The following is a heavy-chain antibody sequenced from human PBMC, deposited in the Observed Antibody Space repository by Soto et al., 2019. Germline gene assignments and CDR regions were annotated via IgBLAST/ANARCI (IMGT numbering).Heavy chain of an antibody. D-gene: IGHD4-4*01. CDR1: GAAFSSYA. V-gene: IGHV1-69*06. CDR2: IISIFGTA. Sequence: GASVKVSCKASGAAFSSYAISWVRQAPGQGLEWMGGIISIFGTANYAQKFQGRVTITAYKSSSTAYLGLRSLRSEDTYVYYCARDLFYSNYQGEGYYCYGMDVWGQGTTVTVSS. J-gene: IGHJ6*02. CDR3: ARDLFYSNYQGEGYYCYGMDV.